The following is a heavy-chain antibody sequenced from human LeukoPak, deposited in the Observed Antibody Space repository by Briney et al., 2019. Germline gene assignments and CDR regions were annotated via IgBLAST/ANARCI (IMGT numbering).Heavy chain of an antibody. CDR1: GGCFSGYY. Sequence: SDTLFLTCAVYGGCFSGYYWSGIRQPPGKGLEWIGEINHSGSTNYNPSLKSPVTISGVTSKDQFSLKLSSVTPADTAVYDCARGPYYSNYGRLFEYYYWGHRTLVTFAS. CDR3: ARGPYYSNYGRLFEYYY. CDR2: INHSGST. V-gene: IGHV4-34*01. D-gene: IGHD4-11*01. J-gene: IGHJ4*01.